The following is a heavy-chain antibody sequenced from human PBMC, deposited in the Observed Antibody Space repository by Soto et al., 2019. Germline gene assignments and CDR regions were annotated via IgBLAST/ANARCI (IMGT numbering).Heavy chain of an antibody. CDR3: AKDRDDYRNYVFDY. CDR1: GFTFTNYA. CDR2: SSGSGSGGST. D-gene: IGHD4-4*01. V-gene: IGHV3-23*01. Sequence: EVQLLESGGGLVQPGGSLRLSCAASGFTFTNYAMTWVRKAPGKGLEWVSISSGSGSGGSTNYADSVKGRFTISRDNSKNTLYLQMNSLGVEDTAVYYCAKDRDDYRNYVFDYWGQGTLVTVSS. J-gene: IGHJ4*02.